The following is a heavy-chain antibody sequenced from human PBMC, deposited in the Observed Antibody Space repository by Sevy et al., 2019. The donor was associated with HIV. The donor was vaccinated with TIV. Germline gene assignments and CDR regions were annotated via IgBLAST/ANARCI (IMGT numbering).Heavy chain of an antibody. Sequence: GGSLRLSCTGSGFSFSYYGIHWVRQAPGKGLEWVATISFDASNKHYADSVKGRFTISRDNFQNSLFLQMNSLRPEDTAVYYCALERLSSDVAEYFQNWGQGTLVTVSS. J-gene: IGHJ1*01. D-gene: IGHD1-1*01. CDR3: ALERLSSDVAEYFQN. CDR1: GFSFSYYG. V-gene: IGHV3-30*03. CDR2: ISFDASNK.